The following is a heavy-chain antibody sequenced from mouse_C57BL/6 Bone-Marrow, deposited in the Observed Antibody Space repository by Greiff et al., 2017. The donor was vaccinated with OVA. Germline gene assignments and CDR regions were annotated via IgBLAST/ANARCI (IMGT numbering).Heavy chain of an antibody. CDR3: ARGGYYDYDGGAWFAY. Sequence: EVQRVESGPELAKPGASVKIPCKASGYTFTDYNMDWVKQSHGKSLEWIGDINSNNGGTIYNQKFKGKATLTVAKSSSTAYMELRSLTSEDTAVYYCARGGYYDYDGGAWFAYWGQGTLVTVSA. CDR2: INSNNGGT. J-gene: IGHJ3*01. V-gene: IGHV1-18*01. CDR1: GYTFTDYN. D-gene: IGHD2-4*01.